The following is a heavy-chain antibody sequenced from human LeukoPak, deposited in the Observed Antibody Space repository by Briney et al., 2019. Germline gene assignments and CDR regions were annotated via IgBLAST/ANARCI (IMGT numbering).Heavy chain of an antibody. J-gene: IGHJ4*02. D-gene: IGHD2-2*01. CDR2: MNPNSGNT. CDR3: ARGRDCTSITCYGTDY. CDR1: GYTFTSYD. V-gene: IGHV1-8*01. Sequence: ASVKVSCKASGYTFTSYDINWVRQATGQGLEWMGWMNPNSGNTGYAQKFQGRVTMTRNTSISTAYMELSSLRSEDTAVYYCARGRDCTSITCYGTDYWGQGTLVTVSS.